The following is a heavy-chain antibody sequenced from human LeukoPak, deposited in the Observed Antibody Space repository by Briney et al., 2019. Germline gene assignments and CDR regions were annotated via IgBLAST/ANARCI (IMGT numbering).Heavy chain of an antibody. V-gene: IGHV1-8*01. CDR1: GYTFTSYD. CDR2: MNPSSGNT. J-gene: IGHJ6*02. CDR3: ASRYSSSWYSVTSYYYGMDV. Sequence: ASVKVSCKASGYTFTSYDINWVRQATGQGLEWMGWMNPSSGNTGYAQKFQGRVTMTRNTSISTAYMELSSLRSEDTAVYYCASRYSSSWYSVTSYYYGMDVWGQGTTVTVSS. D-gene: IGHD6-13*01.